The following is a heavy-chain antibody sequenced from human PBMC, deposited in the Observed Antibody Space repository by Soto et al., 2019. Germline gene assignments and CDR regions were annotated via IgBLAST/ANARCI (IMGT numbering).Heavy chain of an antibody. CDR3: ARRGSGSYYDY. Sequence: EVQLLESGGGLVQPGGSLRLSCAASGFTFSSYAMRWVRQAPVKELEWVPAISGSGGSTYYADSVKGRFTISRDNSNNTLYLQMISLRAEDTAVYYCARRGSGSYYDYWGQGTLVTVSS. CDR1: GFTFSSYA. V-gene: IGHV3-23*01. CDR2: ISGSGGST. J-gene: IGHJ4*02. D-gene: IGHD2-15*01.